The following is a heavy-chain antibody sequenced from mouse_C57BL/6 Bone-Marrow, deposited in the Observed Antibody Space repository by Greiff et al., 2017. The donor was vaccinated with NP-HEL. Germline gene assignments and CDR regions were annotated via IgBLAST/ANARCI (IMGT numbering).Heavy chain of an antibody. CDR2: IDPENGDT. CDR3: TSYYDYVFGY. V-gene: IGHV14-4*01. CDR1: GFTFKDDY. J-gene: IGHJ2*01. D-gene: IGHD2-4*01. Sequence: EVQLQQSGAELVRPGASVKLSCTASGFTFKDDYMHWVKQRPEQGLEWIGWIDPENGDTEYASKFQGKATITADTSSNTAYLQLSSLTSEDTAVYYCTSYYDYVFGYWGQGTTLTVSS.